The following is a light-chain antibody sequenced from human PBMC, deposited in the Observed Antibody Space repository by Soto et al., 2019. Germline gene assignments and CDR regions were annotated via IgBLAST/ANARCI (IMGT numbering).Light chain of an antibody. Sequence: QSALTQPASVSGSPGQSITISCTGTSSDVGGYNYVSWHQQHPGKAPKLMIYDVSNPTSGVSNRFSGSKSGNTASLTISELQAEDEADYYCSSYTSSSTLVVFGGGTQLTVL. CDR3: SSYTSSSTLVV. J-gene: IGLJ2*01. V-gene: IGLV2-14*01. CDR1: SSDVGGYNY. CDR2: DVS.